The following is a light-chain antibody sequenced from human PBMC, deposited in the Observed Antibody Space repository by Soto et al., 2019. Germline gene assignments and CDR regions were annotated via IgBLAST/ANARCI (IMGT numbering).Light chain of an antibody. J-gene: IGLJ3*02. CDR1: SSDVGNYNY. Sequence: QSALTQPRSVSGSPGQSVTISCTGTSSDVGNYNYVSWYQQHPGKAPKVMIYDVNKWPSGVPDRFSGSKSGNTASLTISGLQAEDEVDYYCCSYAGSYTWVFGGGTKLTVL. CDR3: CSYAGSYTWV. V-gene: IGLV2-11*01. CDR2: DVN.